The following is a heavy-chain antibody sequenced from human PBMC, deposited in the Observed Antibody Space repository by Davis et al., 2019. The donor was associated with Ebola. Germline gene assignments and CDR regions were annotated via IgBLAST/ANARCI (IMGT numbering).Heavy chain of an antibody. D-gene: IGHD2-2*01. CDR3: TTAPTYCRSTSCSPDS. Sequence: PGGSLRLSCAASGFPFTNAGMSFIRQAPGKGLEWVGHIKSKTDGGTTDYIAHVRGRFTISRDDSKNTLYLQMNSLKTEDTAVYFCTTAPTYCRSTSCSPDSWGQGTLVTVSS. V-gene: IGHV3-15*01. J-gene: IGHJ5*01. CDR1: GFPFTNAG. CDR2: IKSKTDGGTT.